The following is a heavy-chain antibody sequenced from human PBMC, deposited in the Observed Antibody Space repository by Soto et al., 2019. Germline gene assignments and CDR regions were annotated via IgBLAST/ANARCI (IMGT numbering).Heavy chain of an antibody. J-gene: IGHJ4*02. V-gene: IGHV4-59*01. D-gene: IGHD1-26*01. Sequence: ETLSLTFSVSGGSISRYYWTWIRQPPGKGLEWIGYIYYSGSTDHNPSLKSRVTISVDTSKNQNSLKLTSVTAADTAVYYCAASIVGATFPYANRGLGTLVTVSS. CDR3: AASIVGATFPYAN. CDR1: GGSISRYY. CDR2: IYYSGST.